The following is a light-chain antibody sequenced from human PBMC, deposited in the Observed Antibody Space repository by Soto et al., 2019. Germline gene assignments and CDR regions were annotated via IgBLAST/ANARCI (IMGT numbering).Light chain of an antibody. CDR3: QQYGSSPRT. Sequence: EIVLTQSPGILSLFPGERATLSCRASQSVRSSLAWYQQKPGQAPGLLIYGASNRSTGIPDRFSGRGSGTDFTLTLSRLAPEDFAVYYCQQYGSSPRTFGQGNMLEIK. CDR2: GAS. CDR1: QSVRSS. J-gene: IGKJ2*01. V-gene: IGKV3-20*01.